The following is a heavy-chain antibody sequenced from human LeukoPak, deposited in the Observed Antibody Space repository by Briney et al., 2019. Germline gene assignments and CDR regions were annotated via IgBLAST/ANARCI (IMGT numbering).Heavy chain of an antibody. J-gene: IGHJ6*02. CDR2: VRSKAYGGTT. V-gene: IGHV3-49*04. CDR3: SRGPIQLWVHNAMDV. CDR1: GFTFGDHA. Sequence: GGSLRLSCTTFGFTFGDHAMSWVRQAPGKGLEWVGFVRSKAYGGTTEYAASVKGRFTISRDDSKSIAYLQMDSQITDDTAVYYCSRGPIQLWVHNAMDVWGQGTTVTVSS. D-gene: IGHD1-1*01.